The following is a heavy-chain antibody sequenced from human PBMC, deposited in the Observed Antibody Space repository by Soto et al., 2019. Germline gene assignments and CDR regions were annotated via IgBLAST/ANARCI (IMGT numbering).Heavy chain of an antibody. CDR3: ASHPQTYSGNHDAFDF. J-gene: IGHJ3*01. D-gene: IGHD1-26*01. V-gene: IGHV1-69*12. Sequence: QVQLVQSGAEVKKPGSSVKVSCKASGGTFSNYAISWERQAPGQGLEWMGGIIPMFGTANYAQKFQGRVTITADESTTTAYMELSSLRSEDTAVYYCASHPQTYSGNHDAFDFWGQGTMVIVSS. CDR1: GGTFSNYA. CDR2: IIPMFGTA.